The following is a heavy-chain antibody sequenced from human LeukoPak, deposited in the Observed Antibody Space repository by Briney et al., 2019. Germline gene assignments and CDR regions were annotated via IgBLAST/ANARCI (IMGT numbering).Heavy chain of an antibody. CDR3: ARDKSRTYGSADAFDI. CDR2: IYTSGSS. CDR1: GGSISSGSYD. D-gene: IGHD3-10*01. V-gene: IGHV4-61*09. J-gene: IGHJ3*02. Sequence: PSETLSLTCTVSGGSISSGSYDWYWIRQPAGKGLEWIGHIYTSGSSNYNPSLKSRVTMSVDTSKNQFSLKLSSVTAADTAVYYCARDKSRTYGSADAFDIWGQGTMVTVSS.